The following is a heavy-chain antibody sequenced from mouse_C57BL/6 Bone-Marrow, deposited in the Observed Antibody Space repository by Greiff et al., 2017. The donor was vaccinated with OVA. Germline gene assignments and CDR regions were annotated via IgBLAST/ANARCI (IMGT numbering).Heavy chain of an antibody. CDR3: TNYLYGNWDWYFDV. CDR1: GFNIKDYY. D-gene: IGHD4-1*01. J-gene: IGHJ1*03. Sequence: VQLQQSGAELVRPGASVKLSCTASGFNIKDYYMHWVKQRPEQGLEWIGRIDPEDGDTEYAPKFQGKATMTADTSSNTAYLHLSSLTSEDTAVYSCTNYLYGNWDWYFDVWGTGTTVTVSS. CDR2: IDPEDGDT. V-gene: IGHV14-1*01.